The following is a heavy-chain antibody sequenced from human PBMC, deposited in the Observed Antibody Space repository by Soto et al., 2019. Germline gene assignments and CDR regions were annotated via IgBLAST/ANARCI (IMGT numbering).Heavy chain of an antibody. Sequence: EVQLVESGGGLVQPGGSLRLSCAASGFTVSSNYMSWVRQAPGKGLEWVSVIYSGGSTYYADSVKGRFTISRHNSKNTLYLQMNSLRAEDTAVYYCARGGIAVAGTADWFDPWGQGTLVTVSS. V-gene: IGHV3-53*04. D-gene: IGHD6-19*01. CDR3: ARGGIAVAGTADWFDP. J-gene: IGHJ5*02. CDR2: IYSGGST. CDR1: GFTVSSNY.